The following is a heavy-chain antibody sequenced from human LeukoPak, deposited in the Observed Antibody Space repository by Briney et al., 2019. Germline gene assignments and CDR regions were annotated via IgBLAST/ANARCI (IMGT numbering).Heavy chain of an antibody. V-gene: IGHV4-34*01. D-gene: IGHD6-19*01. J-gene: IGHJ4*02. CDR1: GGSFSGYY. CDR2: INHSGST. CDR3: ARERRPRCSSGWYFGY. Sequence: SETLSLTCAVYGGSFSGYYWSWIRQPPGKGLEWIGEINHSGSTNYNPSLKSRVTISVDTSKNQFSLKLSSVTAADTAVYYCARERRPRCSSGWYFGYWGQGTLVTVSS.